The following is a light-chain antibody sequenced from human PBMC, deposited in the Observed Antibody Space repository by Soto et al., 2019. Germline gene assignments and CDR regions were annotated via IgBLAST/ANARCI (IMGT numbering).Light chain of an antibody. V-gene: IGKV1-39*01. J-gene: IGKJ3*01. CDR2: AAS. CDR1: QSISSY. Sequence: DIQMTQSPSPLSASVGDRVTTTCRASQSISSYLNWYQQKPGKAPKLLIYAASSLQSGVPSRFSGSGSGTDFTLTISSLQPEDFATYYCQQSYSAPFTFGPGTKVDIK. CDR3: QQSYSAPFT.